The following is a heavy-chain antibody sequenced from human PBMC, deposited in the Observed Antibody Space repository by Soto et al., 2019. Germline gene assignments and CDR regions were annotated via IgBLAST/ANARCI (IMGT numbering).Heavy chain of an antibody. CDR1: GFSFRNYA. CDR2: LTGSSSNT. CDR3: ANGRATYGLLTHDY. J-gene: IGHJ4*02. Sequence: GGSLRLSCAASGFSFRNYAMSWVRQAPGKGLEWISTLTGSSSNTYYADSVKGRFAISRDNSRNTLYLQMHSLTAEDTAVYYCANGRATYGLLTHDYWGQGTLVTVSS. D-gene: IGHD3-9*01. V-gene: IGHV3-23*01.